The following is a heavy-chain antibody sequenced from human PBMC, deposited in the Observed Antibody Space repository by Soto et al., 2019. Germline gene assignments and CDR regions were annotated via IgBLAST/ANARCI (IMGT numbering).Heavy chain of an antibody. D-gene: IGHD5-12*01. Sequence: EVQLVESGGGLVQPGGSLRLSCAASGFTFSTCRMNWVRQAPGKGLEWVSYISSSSSTIYYADSVKGRFTISRDNAKNPLELQMNSLRDEDTAVYYCARDPEWLRPHCFDYWGQGTLVTVST. J-gene: IGHJ4*02. V-gene: IGHV3-48*02. CDR2: ISSSSSTI. CDR3: ARDPEWLRPHCFDY. CDR1: GFTFSTCR.